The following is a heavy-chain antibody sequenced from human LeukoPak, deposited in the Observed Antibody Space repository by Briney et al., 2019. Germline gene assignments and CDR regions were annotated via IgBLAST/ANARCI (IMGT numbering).Heavy chain of an antibody. D-gene: IGHD6-13*01. CDR1: GYSMSSGYY. CDR3: ARRQLDRVSAAGTYYFDY. Sequence: PSETLSLTCAVSGYSMSSGYYWGWIRQPPGKGLEWSGSIYHSGSTYYNPSLKSRVTISVDTSKNQFSLKLSSVTAADTAVYYCARRQLDRVSAAGTYYFDYWGQGTLVTVSS. J-gene: IGHJ4*02. CDR2: IYHSGST. V-gene: IGHV4-38-2*01.